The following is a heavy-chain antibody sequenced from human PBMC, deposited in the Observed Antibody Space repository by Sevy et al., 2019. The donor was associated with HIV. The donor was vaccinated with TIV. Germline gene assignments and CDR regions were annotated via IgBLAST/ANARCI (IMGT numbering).Heavy chain of an antibody. D-gene: IGHD5-12*01. CDR2: IYYSGST. CDR3: ARVGRRGMATIMYYFDY. CDR1: GGSISSYY. V-gene: IGHV4-59*01. J-gene: IGHJ4*02. Sequence: SETLSLTCTVSGGSISSYYWSWIRQPPGKGLEWIGYIYYSGSTNYNPSPKSRVTISVDTSKNQFSLKLSSVTAADTAVYYCARVGRRGMATIMYYFDYWGQGTLVTVSS.